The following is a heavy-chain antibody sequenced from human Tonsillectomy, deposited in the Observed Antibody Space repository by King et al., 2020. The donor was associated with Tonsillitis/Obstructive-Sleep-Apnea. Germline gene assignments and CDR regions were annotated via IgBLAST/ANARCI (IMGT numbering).Heavy chain of an antibody. CDR1: GYSFTDYY. CDR2: INPNSGGT. V-gene: IGHV1-2*02. Sequence: EQLVQSGAEVKKPGASVKVSCKASGYSFTDYYMHWVRQAPGQGLEWIGWINPNSGGTNYAQKFQGRVTMTRDTSISTAYMELSRLRSDDTAVYYCARVGAYYDSSAYYVSWGQGTLVTVSS. CDR3: ARVGAYYDSSAYYVS. D-gene: IGHD3-22*01. J-gene: IGHJ5*02.